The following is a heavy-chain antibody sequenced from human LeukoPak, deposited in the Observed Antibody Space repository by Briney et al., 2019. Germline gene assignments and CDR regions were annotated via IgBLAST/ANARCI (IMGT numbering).Heavy chain of an antibody. CDR2: IIPIFGTA. CDR1: GGTFSSYA. CDR3: ASRLDGSSGVYGMDV. Sequence: SVKVSCKASGGTFSSYAFSWVRQAPGHGLEWMGGIIPIFGTANYAQKFQGRVTITADESTSTAYMELSSLRSEDTAVYYCASRLDGSSGVYGMDVWGQGTTVTVSS. D-gene: IGHD6-13*01. V-gene: IGHV1-69*01. J-gene: IGHJ6*02.